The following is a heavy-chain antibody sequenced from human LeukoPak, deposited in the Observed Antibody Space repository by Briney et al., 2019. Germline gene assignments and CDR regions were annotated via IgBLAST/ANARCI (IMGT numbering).Heavy chain of an antibody. J-gene: IGHJ4*02. D-gene: IGHD3-10*01. V-gene: IGHV4-61*08. CDR3: ARQEFTMVRGIKTRYYFDY. Sequence: PSQTLSLTCTVSGGSISSGDFYWSWVRQPPGKGLEWIGYIYYSGSTNYNPSLKSRVTISVDTSKNQFSLKLSSVTAADTTVYYCARQEFTMVRGIKTRYYFDYWGQGTLVTVSS. CDR1: GGSISSGDFY. CDR2: IYYSGST.